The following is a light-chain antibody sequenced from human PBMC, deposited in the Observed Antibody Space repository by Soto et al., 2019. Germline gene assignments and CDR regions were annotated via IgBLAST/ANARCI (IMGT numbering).Light chain of an antibody. CDR3: QQYNNWPLT. Sequence: EIVMTQSPATLSVSPGEKATPSCRAGQRVSTNLAWYQQKPGQAPRLLIYGASTRATGIPARFSGSGSGTEFTLTISSLQSEDFAVYYCQQYNNWPLTFGGGTKVEIK. CDR2: GAS. J-gene: IGKJ4*01. CDR1: QRVSTN. V-gene: IGKV3-15*01.